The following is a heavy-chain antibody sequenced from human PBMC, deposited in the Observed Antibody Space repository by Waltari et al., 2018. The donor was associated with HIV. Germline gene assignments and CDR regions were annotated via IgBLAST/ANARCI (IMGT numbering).Heavy chain of an antibody. CDR1: GFPFSVDG. J-gene: IGHJ4*02. CDR3: ARAFDYGGNSFFDY. D-gene: IGHD2-21*02. CDR2: IWYDGSNK. Sequence: QVQLVESGGGVVQPGGSLRLSGAASGFPFSVDGMAWFRQAPGKGLEWVAVIWYDGSNKYYADSVKGRFTISRDNSKNTLYLQMNSLRAEDTAVYYCARAFDYGGNSFFDYWGQGTLVTVSS. V-gene: IGHV3-33*01.